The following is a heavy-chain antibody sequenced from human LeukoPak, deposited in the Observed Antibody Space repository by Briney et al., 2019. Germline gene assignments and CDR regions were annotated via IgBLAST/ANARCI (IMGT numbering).Heavy chain of an antibody. Sequence: SETLSLTCTVSRGSITTYYWSWIWQPAGKGLEWIGNVYYSGRTTYNPSLKSRVSMSVDMSKNQFSLKLRSVTAADTATYYCATDRQEGGSGSYWFDPWGQGTLVIVSS. CDR1: RGSITTYY. J-gene: IGHJ5*02. V-gene: IGHV4-59*01. CDR2: VYYSGRT. CDR3: ATDRQEGGSGSYWFDP. D-gene: IGHD3-10*01.